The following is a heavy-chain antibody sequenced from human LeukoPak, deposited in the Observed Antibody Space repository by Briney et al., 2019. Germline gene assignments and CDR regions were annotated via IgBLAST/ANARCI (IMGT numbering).Heavy chain of an antibody. Sequence: GGSLRLSSAASGFTFSNYWMHWVRQAPGKGLVWVSRINSDGSNTIYAESVKGRFTISRDNAKNTLYLQMNSLRAEDTAVYYCARVSGDFDYWGKGTVVTVSS. J-gene: IGHJ4*02. V-gene: IGHV3-74*01. CDR2: INSDGSNT. D-gene: IGHD4-17*01. CDR3: ARVSGDFDY. CDR1: GFTFSNYW.